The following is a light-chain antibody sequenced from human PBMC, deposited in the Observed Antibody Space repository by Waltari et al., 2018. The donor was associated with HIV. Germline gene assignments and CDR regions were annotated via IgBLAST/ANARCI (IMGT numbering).Light chain of an antibody. CDR3: ESADSSGSWV. CDR2: KDS. Sequence: SYELTQPPSVSVSPGQTARITCSGDALPRKYSYRYQQKPGQAPVLVIYKDSERPSGIPERFSGSSSGTIVTLTISGVQAEDEADYYCESADSSGSWVFGGGTKLTVL. V-gene: IGLV3-25*03. J-gene: IGLJ3*02. CDR1: ALPRKY.